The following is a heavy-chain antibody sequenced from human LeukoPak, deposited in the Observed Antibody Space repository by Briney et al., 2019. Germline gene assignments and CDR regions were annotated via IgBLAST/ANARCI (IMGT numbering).Heavy chain of an antibody. CDR3: AKDRRSSSWYSGY. V-gene: IGHV3-23*01. D-gene: IGHD6-13*01. Sequence: KPGGSLRLSCAASGFTFSSYAMSWVRQAPGKGLDWVSAISGRGGSTYYADSVKGRFTISRDNSKNTLYLQMNSLRAEDTAVYYCAKDRRSSSWYSGYWGQGTLVTVSS. J-gene: IGHJ4*02. CDR2: ISGRGGST. CDR1: GFTFSSYA.